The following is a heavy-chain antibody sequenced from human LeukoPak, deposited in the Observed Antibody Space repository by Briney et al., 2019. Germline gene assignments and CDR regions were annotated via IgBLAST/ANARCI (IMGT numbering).Heavy chain of an antibody. CDR3: ARVESGQQPSPPPYFDP. CDR2: IILLFGSA. J-gene: IGHJ5*02. V-gene: IGHV1-69*01. D-gene: IGHD6-13*01. CDR1: GDTFYNYP. Sequence: GASVKVSCKSSGDTFYNYPISWVRQAPGQGLEWMGHIILLFGSAHYAQNFHGRLTISADESTRTAFMELSSLRSEDTALYYCARVESGQQPSPPPYFDPWGQGTLVTVSS.